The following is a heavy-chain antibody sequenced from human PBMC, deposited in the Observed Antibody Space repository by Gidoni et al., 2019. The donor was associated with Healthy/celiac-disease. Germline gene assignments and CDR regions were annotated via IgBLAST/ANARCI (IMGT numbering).Heavy chain of an antibody. V-gene: IGHV4-34*01. Sequence: QVQLQQWGAGLLQPSENLSLTCAVYGGSFSGYYWSWIRQPPGKGLEWIGEINHSGSTNYNPSLKSRVTISVDTSKNQFSLKLSSVTAADTAVYYCARGKGDYGSGSPFDPWGQGTLVTVSS. J-gene: IGHJ5*02. D-gene: IGHD3-10*01. CDR1: GGSFSGYY. CDR2: INHSGST. CDR3: ARGKGDYGSGSPFDP.